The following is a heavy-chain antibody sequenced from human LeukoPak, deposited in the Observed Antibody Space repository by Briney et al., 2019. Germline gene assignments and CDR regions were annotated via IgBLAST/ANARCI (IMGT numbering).Heavy chain of an antibody. CDR1: GFTFSSYG. J-gene: IGHJ6*03. CDR2: IQYDGSNK. CDR3: AKTAAASYYYYYMDV. V-gene: IGHV3-30*02. Sequence: GGSLRLSCAAPGFTFSSYGMHWVRQAPGKGLEWVASIQYDGSNKYYADSVKGRFTISSDNSKNTLYLQMNSLRAEDTAVYYCAKTAAASYYYYYMDVWGKGTTVTVSS. D-gene: IGHD2-2*01.